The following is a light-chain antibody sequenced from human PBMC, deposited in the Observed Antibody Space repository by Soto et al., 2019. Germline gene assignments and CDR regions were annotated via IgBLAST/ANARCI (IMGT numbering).Light chain of an antibody. J-gene: IGKJ5*01. V-gene: IGKV3D-20*01. Sequence: EIVLTQSPATLSLSPGERATLSCGARQSVSSSYLAWYQQKPGQAPRLLIYDASYRATGIPDRFSGSGSGTDFTLTISRLEPEDFAVYYCQQYVSSPTFGQGTRLEIK. CDR2: DAS. CDR3: QQYVSSPT. CDR1: QSVSSSY.